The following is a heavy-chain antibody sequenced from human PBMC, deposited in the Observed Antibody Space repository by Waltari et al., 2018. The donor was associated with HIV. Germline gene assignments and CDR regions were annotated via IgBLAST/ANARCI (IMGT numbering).Heavy chain of an antibody. D-gene: IGHD2-15*01. CDR2: IDTKTGSP. CDR1: VIACSGSV. V-gene: IGHV7-4-1*01. J-gene: IGHJ4*02. CDR3: AEGYGAFDFDY. Sequence: QVQLQQSPSQFKNPGTPVKISCKSSVIACSGSVIHWVRQAPGQGLAWIGFIDTKTGSPTYAQVFSGLLILYLDPSVTTSYLQIRALKTNDTATYYCAEGYGAFDFDYWGQGTLITVSP.